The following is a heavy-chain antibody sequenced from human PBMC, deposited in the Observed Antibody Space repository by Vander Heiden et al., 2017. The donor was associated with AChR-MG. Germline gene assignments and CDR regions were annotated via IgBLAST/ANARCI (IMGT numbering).Heavy chain of an antibody. CDR2: IHDSGST. V-gene: IGHV4-59*08. CDR1: GVSIPSYH. Sequence: QVQLQESGPDLVKPSETLSLTCSVSGVSIPSYHWGWIRQPPGKGLEWIGYIHDSGSTNYSPPLKSRVTMSIDTSKNQVSLKLHSVTAADTALYFCARHEYFDRSGYWPPPFHDWGQGILVTVSS. CDR3: ARHEYFDRSGYWPPPFHD. J-gene: IGHJ4*02. D-gene: IGHD3-22*01.